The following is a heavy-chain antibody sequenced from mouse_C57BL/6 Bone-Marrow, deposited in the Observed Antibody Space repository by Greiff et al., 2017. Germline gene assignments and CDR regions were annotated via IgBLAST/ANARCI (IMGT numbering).Heavy chain of an antibody. D-gene: IGHD2-2*01. V-gene: IGHV1-82*01. CDR1: GYAFSSSW. CDR2: IYPGDGDT. J-gene: IGHJ4*01. Sequence: QVQLQQSGPELVKPGASVKISCKASGYAFSSSWMNWVKQRPGKGLEWIGRIYPGDGDTNYNGKFKGKATLTADKSSSTAYMHRSSLTSEDSAVYFCARSLGYRSAMDYWGQGTSVTVSS. CDR3: ARSLGYRSAMDY.